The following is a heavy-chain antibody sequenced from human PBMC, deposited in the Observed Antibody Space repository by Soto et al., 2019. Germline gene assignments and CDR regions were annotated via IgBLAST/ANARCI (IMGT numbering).Heavy chain of an antibody. V-gene: IGHV1-69*13. CDR2: IIPIFGTA. CDR1: GGTFSSYA. Sequence: ASVKVSCKASGGTFSSYAISWVRQAPGQGLEWMGGIIPIFGTANYAQKFQGRVTITADESMSTAYMELSSLRSEDTAVYYCARERPGSLSAWNAFDIWGQGTMVTVSS. D-gene: IGHD7-27*01. CDR3: ARERPGSLSAWNAFDI. J-gene: IGHJ3*02.